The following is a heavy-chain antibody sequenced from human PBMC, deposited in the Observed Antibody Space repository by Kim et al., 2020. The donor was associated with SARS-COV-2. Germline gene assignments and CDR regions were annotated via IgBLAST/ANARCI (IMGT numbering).Heavy chain of an antibody. V-gene: IGHV1-18*01. CDR3: ARDGLIAGRLDYYYGMDV. CDR1: GYSFSSYE. D-gene: IGHD6-6*01. J-gene: IGHJ6*01. CDR2: ISAYNGYT. Sequence: ASVKVSCKDSGYSFSSYEITWVRQAPGRGLEWMGRISAYNGYTDSAQNFQARVTMTTDTSTSTAYMELRSLTSDDTAVYYCARDGLIAGRLDYYYGMDVW.